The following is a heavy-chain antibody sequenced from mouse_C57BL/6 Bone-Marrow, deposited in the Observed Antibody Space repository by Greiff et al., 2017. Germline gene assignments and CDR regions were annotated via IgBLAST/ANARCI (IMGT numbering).Heavy chain of an antibody. CDR2: INRGGSYT. CDR3: ARRGYDYYGCSPYAMDY. J-gene: IGHJ4*01. V-gene: IGHV5-6*01. Sequence: DVHLVESGGDLVKPGGSLKLSCAASGFTFSSYCMSWVRQTPDQRLAWVGTINRGGSYTYYPDSVKGRSTISRDKASNTLYLQMSSLTSEDTAMYYCARRGYDYYGCSPYAMDYWGQGTSVTVSS. CDR1: GFTFSSYC. D-gene: IGHD1-1*01.